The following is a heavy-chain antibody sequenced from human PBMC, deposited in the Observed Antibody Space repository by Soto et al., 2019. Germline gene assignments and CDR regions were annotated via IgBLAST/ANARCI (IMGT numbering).Heavy chain of an antibody. Sequence: PVGSLRLSCAASGFSFSGSAMHWVRQASGKGLEWVGRIRSKANSYATAYAASVKGRFTISRDDSKNTAYLQMNSLKTEDTAVYYCIRQMSDYYDSSGYYYGWYFDLWGRGTLVTVSS. CDR1: GFSFSGSA. J-gene: IGHJ2*01. CDR3: IRQMSDYYDSSGYYYGWYFDL. D-gene: IGHD3-22*01. V-gene: IGHV3-73*01. CDR2: IRSKANSYAT.